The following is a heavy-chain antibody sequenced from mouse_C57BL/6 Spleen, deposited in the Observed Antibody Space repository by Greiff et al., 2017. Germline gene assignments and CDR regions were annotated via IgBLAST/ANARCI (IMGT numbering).Heavy chain of an antibody. D-gene: IGHD3-3*01. Sequence: QVQLQQSGAELVRPGASVTLSCKASGYTFTDYEMHWVKQTPVHGLEWIGAIDPETGGTAYNQKFKGKALLTADKSSSTAYRGLRSLTSGDSAVYYCTRSGDGYYYDMDHGARGILVSVLS. CDR3: TRSGDGYYYDMDH. CDR2: IDPETGGT. CDR1: GYTFTDYE. V-gene: IGHV1-15*01. J-gene: IGHJ4*01.